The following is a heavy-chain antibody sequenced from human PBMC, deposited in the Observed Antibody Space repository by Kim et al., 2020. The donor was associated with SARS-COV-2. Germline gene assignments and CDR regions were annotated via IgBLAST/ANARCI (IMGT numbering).Heavy chain of an antibody. V-gene: IGHV4-34*01. CDR3: ARGGDIVVVPAATDYYGMDA. D-gene: IGHD2-2*01. CDR1: GGSFSGYY. Sequence: SETLSLTCAVYGGSFSGYYWRWIRQPPGKGLEWIGEINHSGSTNYNPSPKSRVTISVDTSKNHFSLKLSSVTAADTAVYYCARGGDIVVVPAATDYYGMDAWGQGTTVTLS. J-gene: IGHJ6*02. CDR2: INHSGST.